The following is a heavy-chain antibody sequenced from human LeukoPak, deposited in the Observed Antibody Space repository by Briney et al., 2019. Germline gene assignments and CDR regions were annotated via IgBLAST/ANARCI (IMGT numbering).Heavy chain of an antibody. V-gene: IGHV1-18*01. CDR1: GYTFTSYG. Sequence: GASVKVSCKASGYTFTSYGISWVRQAPGQGLEWMGWISAYNGNTNYAQKLQGRVTMTTDTSTSTAYMELRSMRSDDTAVYYCATVDVVPAAISLGVNIWGQGTMVTVSS. CDR3: ATVDVVPAAISLGVNI. J-gene: IGHJ3*02. D-gene: IGHD2-2*01. CDR2: ISAYNGNT.